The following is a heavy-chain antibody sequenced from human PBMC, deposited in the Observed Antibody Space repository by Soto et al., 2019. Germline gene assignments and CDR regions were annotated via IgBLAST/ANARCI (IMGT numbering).Heavy chain of an antibody. CDR2: ISAYNGNT. CDR3: ARDAAVAGNSYGMDV. D-gene: IGHD6-19*01. Sequence: SVKVTCKACGQTFASYGRSWVRQAHGQGLEWMGWISAYNGNTNYAQSLQGRVTMTTDTSTSTAYMELRSLRSDDTAVYYCARDAAVAGNSYGMDVWGQGTTVTLSS. CDR1: GQTFASYG. J-gene: IGHJ6*02. V-gene: IGHV1-18*04.